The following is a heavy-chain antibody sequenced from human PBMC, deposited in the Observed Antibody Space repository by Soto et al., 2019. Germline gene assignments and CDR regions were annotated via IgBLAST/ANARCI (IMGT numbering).Heavy chain of an antibody. CDR2: IYYSGST. D-gene: IGHD2-15*01. V-gene: IGHV4-39*01. J-gene: IGHJ1*01. CDR3: ARLKGVPPRWRAEYPQH. Sequence: SETLSLTGTVSVRSISSRTHYWGWLRQAPGKGLEWIGTIYYSGSTYYNPSLKSRVTISVDTSKTQFSLKLNSVTAADTAVFYCARLKGVPPRWRAEYPQHWGQGTLVTVSS. CDR1: VRSISSRTHY.